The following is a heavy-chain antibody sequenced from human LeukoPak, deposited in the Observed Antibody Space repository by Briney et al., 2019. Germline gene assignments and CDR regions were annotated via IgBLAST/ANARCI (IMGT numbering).Heavy chain of an antibody. CDR2: IHPKSGGT. V-gene: IGHV1-2*02. CDR3: ARLGVGRWMVVTYYYYGMDV. Sequence: ASVKVSCKASGYTFTDYHVHWVRQAPGQGLQWIGWIHPKSGGTNYAQKFQGRVTMTRDTSISTAYMELNRLTSDDTAIYYCARLGVGRWMVVTYYYYGMDVSGQGTTVTVSS. J-gene: IGHJ6*02. D-gene: IGHD6-19*01. CDR1: GYTFTDYH.